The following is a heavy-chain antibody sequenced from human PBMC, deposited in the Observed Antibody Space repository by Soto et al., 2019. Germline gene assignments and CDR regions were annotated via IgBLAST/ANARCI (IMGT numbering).Heavy chain of an antibody. V-gene: IGHV3-23*01. CDR1: GLTFSSYA. D-gene: IGHD4-17*01. J-gene: IGHJ6*02. Sequence: EVQLLESGGGLVQPGGSLRLSCAASGLTFSSYAMSWVRQAPGKGLEWVSAISGSGGSTYYADSVKGRFTISRDNSKNTLYLQMNSLRAEDTAVYYCAKVEGDYGDTGGMDVWGQGTTVTVSS. CDR3: AKVEGDYGDTGGMDV. CDR2: ISGSGGST.